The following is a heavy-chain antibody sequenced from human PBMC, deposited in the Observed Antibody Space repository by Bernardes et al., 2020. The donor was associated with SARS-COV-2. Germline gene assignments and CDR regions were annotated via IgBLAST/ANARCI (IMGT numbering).Heavy chain of an antibody. Sequence: GGSLRLSCAASGFPFRDYTMHWVRQAPGKGLEWVSVICHDGSRVDYVDSVKGRFAISRDNSNNTLYLQMNNLRVEDTALYRCATEDGEWLEAWGQGTLVTVSS. V-gene: IGHV3-33*01. J-gene: IGHJ5*02. CDR1: GFPFRDYT. CDR2: ICHDGSRV. CDR3: ATEDGEWLEA. D-gene: IGHD4-17*01.